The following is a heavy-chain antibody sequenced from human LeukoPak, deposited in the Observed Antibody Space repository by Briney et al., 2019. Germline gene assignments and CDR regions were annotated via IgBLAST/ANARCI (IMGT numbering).Heavy chain of an antibody. CDR3: ARDPTNTSGRYAYFDY. Sequence: ASVKVSCKASGYTFTGYYMHWVRQPPGQGLEWMGWISAYNGNTNYAQKLQGRVTMTTDTSTSTAYMELRSLRSDDTALYYCARDPTNTSGRYAYFDYWGQGTLVTVS. J-gene: IGHJ4*02. CDR1: GYTFTGYY. V-gene: IGHV1-18*04. CDR2: ISAYNGNT. D-gene: IGHD6-19*01.